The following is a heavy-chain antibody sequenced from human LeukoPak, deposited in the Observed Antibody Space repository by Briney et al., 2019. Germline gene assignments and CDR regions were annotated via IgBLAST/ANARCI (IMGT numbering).Heavy chain of an antibody. Sequence: GGSLRLSCAASGFTFSSYGMSWVRQVPGKGLEWVSAISGSGGSTYYADSVKGRFTISRDNSKNTLYLQMNSLRAEDTAVYYCAKDSSITYYYGSGEIDYWGQGTLVTVSS. V-gene: IGHV3-23*01. CDR2: ISGSGGST. D-gene: IGHD3-10*01. J-gene: IGHJ4*02. CDR1: GFTFSSYG. CDR3: AKDSSITYYYGSGEIDY.